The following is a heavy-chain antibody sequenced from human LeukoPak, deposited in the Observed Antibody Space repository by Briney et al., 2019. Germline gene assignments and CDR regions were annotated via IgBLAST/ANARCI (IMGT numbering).Heavy chain of an antibody. D-gene: IGHD5-18*01. J-gene: IGHJ4*02. CDR2: IYYSGST. CDR1: GGSISSYY. CDR3: PRDGYIYGTDY. Sequence: SETLSLTCTVSGGSISSYYWSWIRQPPGKGLEWIGYIYYSGSTNCNPSLKSRVTISVDTSKNQFSLKLSSVTAADTAVYYCPRDGYIYGTDYWGQGTLVTVSS. V-gene: IGHV4-59*01.